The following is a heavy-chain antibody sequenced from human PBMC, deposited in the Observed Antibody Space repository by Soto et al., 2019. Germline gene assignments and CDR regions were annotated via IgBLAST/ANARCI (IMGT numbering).Heavy chain of an antibody. CDR1: GYSFTSYW. CDR3: ARQGPNYYYDSGSNDY. CDR2: IYPGDSDT. D-gene: IGHD3-10*01. J-gene: IGHJ4*02. V-gene: IGHV5-51*01. Sequence: GESLKISCKGSGYSFTSYWIGWVRQMPGKGLEWMGIIYPGDSDTRYSPSFQGQVTISADKSISTAYLQWSSLKASDTAMYYCARQGPNYYYDSGSNDYWGQGTLVTVSS.